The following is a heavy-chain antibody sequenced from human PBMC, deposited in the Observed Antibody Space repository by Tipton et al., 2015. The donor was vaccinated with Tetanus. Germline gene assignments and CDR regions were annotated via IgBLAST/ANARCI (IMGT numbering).Heavy chain of an antibody. Sequence: TLSLTCTVSGGSITNGGYYWSWIRQHPGKGLDWIGYISYTGTTHYNPSLKSRVTISLDRSKNQFSLKLRSVTAADTGVYYCARGITDGYNRRLDYWGQGILVAVSP. CDR3: ARGITDGYNRRLDY. J-gene: IGHJ4*02. V-gene: IGHV4-31*03. D-gene: IGHD5-24*01. CDR1: GGSITNGGYY. CDR2: ISYTGTT.